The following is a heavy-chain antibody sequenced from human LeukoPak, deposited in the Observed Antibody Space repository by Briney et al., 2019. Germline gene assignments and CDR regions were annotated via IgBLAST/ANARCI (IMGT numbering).Heavy chain of an antibody. CDR3: AKSTGKRGY. V-gene: IGHV3-15*01. CDR1: GFTFSNAW. J-gene: IGHJ4*02. D-gene: IGHD1-1*01. Sequence: GGSLRLSCAASGFTFSNAWMSWVRQAPGKGLEWVGRIKSKTDGGTTDYAAPVKGRFTISRDDSKNTLYLQMNSLRAEDTAVYYCAKSTGKRGYWGQGTLVTVSS. CDR2: IKSKTDGGTT.